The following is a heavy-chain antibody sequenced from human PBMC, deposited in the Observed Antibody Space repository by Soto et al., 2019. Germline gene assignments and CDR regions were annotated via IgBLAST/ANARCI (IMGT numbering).Heavy chain of an antibody. CDR3: ARDSLALFDS. V-gene: IGHV4-61*01. J-gene: IGHJ4*02. CDR2: IHSSGST. D-gene: IGHD5-12*01. CDR1: YGSVSSGNYY. Sequence: SETLSLTCTVSYGSVSSGNYYWTWIRQPPGKGLEWIGYIHSSGSTLYIASLKSRVIISVDTSMNQFSLKLSSVTAADTAVYYCARDSLALFDSWGQGTLVTVSS.